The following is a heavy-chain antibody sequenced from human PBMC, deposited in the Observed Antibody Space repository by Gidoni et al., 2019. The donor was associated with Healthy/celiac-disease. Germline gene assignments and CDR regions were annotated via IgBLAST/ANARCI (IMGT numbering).Heavy chain of an antibody. CDR3: ASVAAAGTGPYYYGMDV. D-gene: IGHD6-13*01. J-gene: IGHJ6*02. CDR1: GGSISSSNW. CDR2: IYHSGST. V-gene: IGHV4-4*02. Sequence: QVHLQESGPGLVKPSGTLSLTCAVAGGSISSSNWWSWVRQPPGKGLEWIGEIYHSGSTNYNPSLKSRVTISVDKSKNQFSLKLSSVTAADTAVYYCASVAAAGTGPYYYGMDVWGQGTTVTVSS.